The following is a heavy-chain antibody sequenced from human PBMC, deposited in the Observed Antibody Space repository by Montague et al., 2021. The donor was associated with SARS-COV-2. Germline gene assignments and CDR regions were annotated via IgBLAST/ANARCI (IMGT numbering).Heavy chain of an antibody. Sequence: SETLSLTCTVSGGSISSNSYYWGWIRPPPGQGLVWIICSYYGANTYYPPSLKILVTIYGDTSKNQFSLKLSSVTAADTAVYYCASERIYGSGSYYSPFLRLGYWGQGTLVTVSS. CDR1: GGSISSNSYY. D-gene: IGHD3-10*01. J-gene: IGHJ4*02. V-gene: IGHV4-39*01. CDR2: SYYGANT. CDR3: ASERIYGSGSYYSPFLRLGY.